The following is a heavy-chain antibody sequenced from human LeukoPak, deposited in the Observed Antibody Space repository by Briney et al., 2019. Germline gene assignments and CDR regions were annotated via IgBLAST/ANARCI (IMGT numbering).Heavy chain of an antibody. Sequence: GGSLRLSCAASGFSFISYWMHWVRQAPGKGLVWVSRINTDGSTTKYAESVKGRFTISRDNAKNTLYLQMNSLRAEDTAVYYCARDEYSTWGQGTMVTVSS. CDR1: GFSFISYW. D-gene: IGHD6-6*01. V-gene: IGHV3-74*03. CDR3: ARDEYST. CDR2: INTDGSTT. J-gene: IGHJ3*01.